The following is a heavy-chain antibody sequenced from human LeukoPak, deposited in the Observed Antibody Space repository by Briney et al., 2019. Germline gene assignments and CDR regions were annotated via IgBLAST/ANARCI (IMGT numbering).Heavy chain of an antibody. CDR2: IYYSGST. V-gene: IGHV4-39*07. CDR1: GGSISSSSYY. CDR3: AREVWYVRGSFDY. D-gene: IGHD3-16*01. J-gene: IGHJ4*02. Sequence: PSETLSLTCTVSGGSISSSSYYWGWIRQPPGKGLEWIGSIYYSGSTYYNPSLKSRVTISVDTSKNQFSLKLSSVTAADTAVYYCAREVWYVRGSFDYWGQGTLVTVSS.